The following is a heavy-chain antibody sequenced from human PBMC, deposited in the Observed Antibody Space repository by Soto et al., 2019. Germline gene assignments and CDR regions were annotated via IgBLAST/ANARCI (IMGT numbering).Heavy chain of an antibody. J-gene: IGHJ4*02. Sequence: PSETLSLTCTVSGGSISSSSYYWGWIRQPPGKGLEWIGRIYYSGSTNYNPSLKSRVTISVDTSKNQFSLKLSSVSAADTAVYYCATGYYFDYWGQGTLVTVSS. CDR1: GGSISSSSYY. CDR3: ATGYYFDY. V-gene: IGHV4-39*01. CDR2: IYYSGST.